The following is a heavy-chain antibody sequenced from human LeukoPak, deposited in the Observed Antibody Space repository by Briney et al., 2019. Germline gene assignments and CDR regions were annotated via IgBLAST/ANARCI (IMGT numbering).Heavy chain of an antibody. CDR1: PDSTTSNF. Sequence: PSETLSLTCTVSPDSTTSNFWRWVRHPPGKGLEWIGEIHRSGSTNYNPSLQSRVTISIDRSKNQIALELSSVTAADTAVYYCAREIVGGFNPGAYWGQGTLVTVSS. V-gene: IGHV4-59*12. J-gene: IGHJ4*02. D-gene: IGHD1-14*01. CDR3: AREIVGGFNPGAY. CDR2: IHRSGST.